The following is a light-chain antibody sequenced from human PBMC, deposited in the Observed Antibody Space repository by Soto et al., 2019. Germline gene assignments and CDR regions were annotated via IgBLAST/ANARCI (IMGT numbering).Light chain of an antibody. V-gene: IGKV4-1*01. CDR1: QSVLYSSNNKNY. J-gene: IGKJ2*01. Sequence: DIVMTQSPDSLAVSLGERATINCKSSQSVLYSSNNKNYLAWYQQKPGQPPKLLIYWASTRESGVPDRFSGSGSGTDFTRTIRSLQAEDVAVYYCQQYYSTLYTFGQGTKLEIK. CDR3: QQYYSTLYT. CDR2: WAS.